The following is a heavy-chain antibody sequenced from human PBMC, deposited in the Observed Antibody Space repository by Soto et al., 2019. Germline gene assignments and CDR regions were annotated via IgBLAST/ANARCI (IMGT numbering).Heavy chain of an antibody. CDR3: ARDCSKTNCPGFYFDY. CDR2: IFASGNI. Sequence: PSGTLSPTSPFLGAPFPSPYWGWIGKPPGKGLEWIGYIFASGNINYNPSLKSRVNISGDTSKNQFSLKLRSVTAADTAVYYCARDCSKTNCPGFYFDYWSQGTLVTVSS. CDR1: GAPFPSPY. D-gene: IGHD2-2*01. V-gene: IGHV4-59*11. J-gene: IGHJ4*02.